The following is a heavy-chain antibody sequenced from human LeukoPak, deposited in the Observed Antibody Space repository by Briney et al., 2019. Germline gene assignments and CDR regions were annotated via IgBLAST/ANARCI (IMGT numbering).Heavy chain of an antibody. V-gene: IGHV1-69*01. Sequence: WMGRIIPIFGTANYAQKFQGRVTITADESTSTAYMELSSLRSEDTAVYYCAREKLPDAFDIWGQGTMVTVSS. D-gene: IGHD4-23*01. CDR2: IIPIFGTA. J-gene: IGHJ3*02. CDR3: AREKLPDAFDI.